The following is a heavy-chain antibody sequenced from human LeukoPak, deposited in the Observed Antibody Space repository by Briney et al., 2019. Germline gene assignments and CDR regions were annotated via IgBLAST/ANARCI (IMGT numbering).Heavy chain of an antibody. Sequence: ASVKVSCKASGYTFTGYYMHWVRQAPGQGLEWMEWINPNSGGTNYAQKFQGRVTMTRDTSISTAYMELSRLRSDDTAVYYCARDPGIAVAGTSYYFDYWGQGTLVTVSS. CDR2: INPNSGGT. CDR1: GYTFTGYY. CDR3: ARDPGIAVAGTSYYFDY. D-gene: IGHD6-19*01. J-gene: IGHJ4*02. V-gene: IGHV1-2*02.